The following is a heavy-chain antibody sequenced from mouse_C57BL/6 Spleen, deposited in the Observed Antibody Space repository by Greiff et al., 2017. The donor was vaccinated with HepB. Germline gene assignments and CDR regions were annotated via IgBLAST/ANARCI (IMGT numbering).Heavy chain of an antibody. CDR3: ARDPGGNYAWFAY. CDR2: ISDGGSYT. Sequence: EVNLVESGGGLVKPGGSLKLSCAASGFTFSSYAMSWVRQTPEKRLEWVATISDGGSYTYYPDNVKGRFTISRDNAKNNLYLQMSHLKSEDTAMYYCARDPGGNYAWFAYWGQGTLVTVSA. D-gene: IGHD2-1*01. J-gene: IGHJ3*01. V-gene: IGHV5-4*01. CDR1: GFTFSSYA.